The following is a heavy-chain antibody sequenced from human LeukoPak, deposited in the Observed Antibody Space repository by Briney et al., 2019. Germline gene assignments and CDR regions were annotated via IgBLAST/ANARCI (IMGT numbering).Heavy chain of an antibody. Sequence: SSETLSLTCAVYGGSFSGYYWSWIRQPPGKGLEWIGEINHSGSTNYNPSLKSRVTISVDTSKNQFSLKLSSVTAADTAVYYCARVTYYYDSSGYYWLREGRWLDYWGQGTLVTVSS. V-gene: IGHV4-34*01. J-gene: IGHJ4*02. CDR3: ARVTYYYDSSGYYWLREGRWLDY. CDR2: INHSGST. D-gene: IGHD3-22*01. CDR1: GGSFSGYY.